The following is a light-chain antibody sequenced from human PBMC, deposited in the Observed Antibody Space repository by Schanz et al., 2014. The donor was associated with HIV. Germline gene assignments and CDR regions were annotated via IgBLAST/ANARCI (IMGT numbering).Light chain of an antibody. CDR2: KAS. CDR3: QQYNSYSIT. Sequence: DIQMTQSPSTLSASVGDRVTITCRASQSISSWLAWYQQKPGKAPKLLIYKASSLESGVPSRFSGSGSGTEFTLTISSLQPADFATYYCQQYNSYSITFGPGTKVHIK. J-gene: IGKJ3*01. V-gene: IGKV1-5*03. CDR1: QSISSW.